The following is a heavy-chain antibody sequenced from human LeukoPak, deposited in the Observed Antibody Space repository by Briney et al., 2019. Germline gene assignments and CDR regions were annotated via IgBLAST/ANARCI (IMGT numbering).Heavy chain of an antibody. J-gene: IGHJ4*02. CDR2: IFGMGDTT. Sequence: RGSLRLSCAASGFPLSSYAMNWVRQAPGKGLEWVSIIFGMGDTTYYADSVKGRFTVSRDNSKKMLYLQMNNLRPEDTAIYYCAKRNTMVRGGPCFDYWGQGLLVTVSS. CDR3: AKRNTMVRGGPCFDY. V-gene: IGHV3-23*01. CDR1: GFPLSSYA. D-gene: IGHD3-10*01.